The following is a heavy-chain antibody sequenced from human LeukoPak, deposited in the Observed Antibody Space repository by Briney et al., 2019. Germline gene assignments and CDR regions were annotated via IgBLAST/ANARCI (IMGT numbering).Heavy chain of an antibody. CDR2: ITGSGSIT. CDR3: AKVHTPTVTPDYFDY. V-gene: IGHV3-23*01. CDR1: GFTFSSQG. Sequence: GGSLRLSCAASGFTFSSQGMSWVRQAPGKGLEWVSAITGSGSITYYSDSVKGRFTISRDNSKNTLYLQMNSLRAEDTAVYYCAKVHTPTVTPDYFDYWGQGTLVTVSS. J-gene: IGHJ4*02. D-gene: IGHD4-17*01.